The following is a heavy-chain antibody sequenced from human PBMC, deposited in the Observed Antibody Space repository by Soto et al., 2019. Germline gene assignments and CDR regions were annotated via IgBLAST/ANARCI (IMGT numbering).Heavy chain of an antibody. D-gene: IGHD3-10*01. V-gene: IGHV4-59*01. Sequence: PSETLSLTCTVSGGSISSYYWSWIRQPPGKGLEWIGYIYYSGSTNYNPSLKSRVTISVDTSKNQFSLKLSSVTAADTAVYYCARASITMVRGPTRFDPWGQGTLVTVSS. CDR2: IYYSGST. CDR1: GGSISSYY. J-gene: IGHJ5*02. CDR3: ARASITMVRGPTRFDP.